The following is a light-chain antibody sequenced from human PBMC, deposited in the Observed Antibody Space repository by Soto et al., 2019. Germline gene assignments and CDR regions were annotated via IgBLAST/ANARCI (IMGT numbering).Light chain of an antibody. Sequence: DIQMTQSPSSLSVSVGDRVTITCRASQSISSYFNWYQQKPGKAPKLLIYAASSLQSGVPSRFSGSGSGTDFTLTISSLQPEDFATYYCQQSYSTPLTFGGGTKVEIK. CDR3: QQSYSTPLT. CDR2: AAS. CDR1: QSISSY. J-gene: IGKJ4*01. V-gene: IGKV1-39*01.